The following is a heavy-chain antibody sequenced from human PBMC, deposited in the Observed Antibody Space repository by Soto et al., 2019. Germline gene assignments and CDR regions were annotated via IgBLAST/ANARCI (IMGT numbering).Heavy chain of an antibody. CDR2: IYSGGNT. J-gene: IGHJ4*01. CDR3: AGATGRY. D-gene: IGHD1-1*01. Sequence: EVQLVETGGGLIQPGGSLRLSCTASGFTVSSNYMTWVRQAPGKGLEWVSVIYSGGNTYYADSVKGRFTSSRDKSKNTLYLQMNSLRAEDTAVYYCAGATGRYWGHGTLVTVSS. CDR1: GFTVSSNY. V-gene: IGHV3-53*02.